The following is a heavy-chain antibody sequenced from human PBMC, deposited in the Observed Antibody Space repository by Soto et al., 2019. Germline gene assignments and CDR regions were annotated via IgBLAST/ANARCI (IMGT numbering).Heavy chain of an antibody. CDR3: AKESSPATPPDYYGSGSYYKARGFSDY. Sequence: PGGSLRLSCAASGFTFSSYAMSWVRQAPGKGLEWVSAISGSGGSTYYADSVKGRFTISRDNSKNTLYLQMNSLRAEDTAVYYCAKESSPATPPDYYGSGSYYKARGFSDYWAQGTLVTVSS. V-gene: IGHV3-23*01. D-gene: IGHD3-10*01. J-gene: IGHJ4*02. CDR2: ISGSGGST. CDR1: GFTFSSYA.